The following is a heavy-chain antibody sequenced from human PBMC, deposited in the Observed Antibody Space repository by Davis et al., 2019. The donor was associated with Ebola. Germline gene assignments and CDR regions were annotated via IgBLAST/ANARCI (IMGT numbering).Heavy chain of an antibody. CDR1: GFTFGDYA. V-gene: IGHV3-49*04. CDR3: TRESGGGMDV. Sequence: SLNISCTGSGFTFGDYAMSWVRHAPGKGLEWVGFIRSKAYGGTTEYAASVKGRFTISRDDSKTIAYLQMNSLKTEDTAVYYCTRESGGGMDVWGQGTTVTVSS. CDR2: IRSKAYGGTT. J-gene: IGHJ6*02. D-gene: IGHD3-16*01.